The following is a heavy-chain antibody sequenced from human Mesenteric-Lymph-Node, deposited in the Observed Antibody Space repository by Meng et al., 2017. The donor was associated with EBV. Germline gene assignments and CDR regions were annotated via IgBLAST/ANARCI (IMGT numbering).Heavy chain of an antibody. CDR2: IYHSGST. Sequence: QVQLLESGPGLVQPSWTLSLTCNVSGDFITSSYWWSWVRQPPGKGLEWIGEIYHSGSTNYNPSLKSRVTTSVDKSKDQFSLTLSSVTAADTAVYYCARGSFSSKYFQTWGPGTLVTVSS. CDR1: GDFITSSYW. J-gene: IGHJ1*01. CDR3: ARGSFSSKYFQT. D-gene: IGHD1-26*01. V-gene: IGHV4-4*02.